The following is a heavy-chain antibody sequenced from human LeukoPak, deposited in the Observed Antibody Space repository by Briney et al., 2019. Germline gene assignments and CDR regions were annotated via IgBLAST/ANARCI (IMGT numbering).Heavy chain of an antibody. Sequence: GGSLRLSCAASGFTFSSYSMNWVRQAPGKGLEWVSSISSSSSYIYYADSVKGRFTISRDNAKNSLYLQMNSLRAEDTAVYYCAREREREDYFDYWGQGTLVTVSS. CDR1: GFTFSSYS. V-gene: IGHV3-21*01. D-gene: IGHD1-1*01. J-gene: IGHJ4*02. CDR3: AREREREDYFDY. CDR2: ISSSSSYI.